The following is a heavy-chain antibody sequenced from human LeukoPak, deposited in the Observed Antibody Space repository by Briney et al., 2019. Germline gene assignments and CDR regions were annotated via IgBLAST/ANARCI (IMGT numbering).Heavy chain of an antibody. V-gene: IGHV3-23*01. CDR3: ARVAVAGTHFDY. D-gene: IGHD6-19*01. CDR1: GFTFSSSG. CDR2: LSGSGGST. J-gene: IGHJ4*02. Sequence: GGSLRLSCAASGFTFSSSGMSWVRQGPGKGLQWVSALSGSGGSTYYADSVKGRFTVSRDNSKNTLFLLMDSLRAEDTAVYYCARVAVAGTHFDYWGQGTLVTVSS.